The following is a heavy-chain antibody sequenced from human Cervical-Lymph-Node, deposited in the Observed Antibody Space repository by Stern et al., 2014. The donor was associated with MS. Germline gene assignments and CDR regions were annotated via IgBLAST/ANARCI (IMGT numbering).Heavy chain of an antibody. D-gene: IGHD3-9*01. CDR3: ARAYFDSYGLDV. CDR2: ISGYDGDT. CDR1: SYTFSSYG. V-gene: IGHV1-18*04. Sequence: QVQLVQSGADVKKPGASVKVSCKASSYTFSSYGIAWVRQAPGQGLEWMGWISGYDGDTNYAPKLQGRVTLTTGPATSTAYMEIRSLRFDDTAVYCCARAYFDSYGLDVWGQGTTGTVSS. J-gene: IGHJ6*02.